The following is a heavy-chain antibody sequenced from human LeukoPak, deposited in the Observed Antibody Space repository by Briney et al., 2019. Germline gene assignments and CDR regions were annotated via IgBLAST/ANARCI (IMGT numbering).Heavy chain of an antibody. Sequence: SVKVSCKACGGTFSSYSISWVRQAPGQGLEWMVGIIPIFGTANYAQKFQGRVTITADKSTSTAYMELSSLRSEDTAVYYCARDGRRRLDYGDSENWFDPWGQGTLVTVSS. CDR3: ARDGRRRLDYGDSENWFDP. CDR2: IIPIFGTA. CDR1: GGTFSSYS. J-gene: IGHJ5*02. D-gene: IGHD4-17*01. V-gene: IGHV1-69*06.